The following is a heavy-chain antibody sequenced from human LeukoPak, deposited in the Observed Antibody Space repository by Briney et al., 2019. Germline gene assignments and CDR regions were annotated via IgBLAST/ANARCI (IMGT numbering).Heavy chain of an antibody. CDR2: INPNSGGT. CDR3: ARVKQFVPNWFDP. D-gene: IGHD6-6*01. CDR1: GYTFTGYY. V-gene: IGHV1-2*02. J-gene: IGHJ5*02. Sequence: ASVKVSCKASGYTFTGYYMHWVRQAPGQGLEWMGWINPNSGGTNYAQKFQGRVTMTRDTSISTAYMELSRLRSDDTAVFYCARVKQFVPNWFDPWGQGTLVTVSS.